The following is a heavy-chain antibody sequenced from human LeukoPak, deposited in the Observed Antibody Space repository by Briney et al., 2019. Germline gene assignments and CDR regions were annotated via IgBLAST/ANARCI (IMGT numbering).Heavy chain of an antibody. CDR3: ARGIRAAAGKAVDV. J-gene: IGHJ6*04. D-gene: IGHD6-13*01. V-gene: IGHV3-21*01. CDR1: GFTFSSYS. CDR2: ISSSSSYI. Sequence: GGSLRLSCAASGFTFSSYSMNWVRQAPGKGLEWVSSISSSSSYIYYADSGKGRFTISRDNAKNSLYLQMNSLRAQDTAVYYCARGIRAAAGKAVDVWGKGTTVTVSS.